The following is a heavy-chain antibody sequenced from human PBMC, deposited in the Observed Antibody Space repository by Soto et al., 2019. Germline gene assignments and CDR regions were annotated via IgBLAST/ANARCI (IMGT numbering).Heavy chain of an antibody. V-gene: IGHV3-15*01. Sequence: EVQLVESGGGLVKPGGSLRLSCAASGFTFSNAWMSWVRQAPGKGLEWVGRIKSKTDGGTTDYAAPVKGRFTISRDDSKNTLYLQMNSLKTEDAAVYYCTTEWVGQPGFDYWGQGTLVTVSS. CDR2: IKSKTDGGTT. D-gene: IGHD1-26*01. CDR1: GFTFSNAW. CDR3: TTEWVGQPGFDY. J-gene: IGHJ4*02.